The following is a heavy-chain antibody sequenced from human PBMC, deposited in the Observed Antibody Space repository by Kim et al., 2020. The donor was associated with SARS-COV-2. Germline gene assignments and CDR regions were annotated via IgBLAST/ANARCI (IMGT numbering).Heavy chain of an antibody. CDR2: IYYSGST. V-gene: IGHV4-39*01. CDR3: ARHQLEGDFWSGYSAWFDP. CDR1: GGSISSSSYY. J-gene: IGHJ5*02. Sequence: SETLSLTCTVSGGSISSSSYYWGWIRQPPGKGLEWIGSIYYSGSTYYNPSLKSRVTISVDTSKNQFSLKLSSVTAADTAVYYCARHQLEGDFWSGYSAWFDPWGQGTLVTVSS. D-gene: IGHD3-3*01.